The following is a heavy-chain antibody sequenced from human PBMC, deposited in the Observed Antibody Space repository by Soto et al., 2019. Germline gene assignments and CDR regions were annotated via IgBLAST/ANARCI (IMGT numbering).Heavy chain of an antibody. CDR1: GFTFSGYS. D-gene: IGHD6-13*01. CDR2: ISCSSSTI. J-gene: IGHJ4*02. Sequence: EVQLVESGGGVVQPGGSLRLSCAASGFTFSGYSMHWVRQAPGKGLEWVSYISCSSSTIYYADSVKGRFTISRDNAKNSLNLQMSSLRDEETAVYYCARDTFLSSSIDFWGQGTLVTVSS. CDR3: ARDTFLSSSIDF. V-gene: IGHV3-48*02.